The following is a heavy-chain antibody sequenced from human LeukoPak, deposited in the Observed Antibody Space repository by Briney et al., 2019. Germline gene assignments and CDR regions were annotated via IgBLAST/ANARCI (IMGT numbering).Heavy chain of an antibody. CDR2: INAGNGNT. J-gene: IGHJ5*02. CDR1: GYTFTSYA. CDR3: ARGRRCSGGSCYFHLFGWFDP. V-gene: IGHV1-3*03. D-gene: IGHD2-15*01. Sequence: ASVKVSCKASGYTFTSYAMHWVRQAPGQRLEWMGWINAGNGNTKYSQEFQGRVTITRDTSASTAYMELSSLRSEDMAVYYCARGRRCSGGSCYFHLFGWFDPWGQGTLVTVSS.